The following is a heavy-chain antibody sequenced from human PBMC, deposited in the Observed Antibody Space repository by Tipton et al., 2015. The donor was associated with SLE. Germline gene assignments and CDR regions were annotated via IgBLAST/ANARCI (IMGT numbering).Heavy chain of an antibody. Sequence: TLSLTCTVSGGSISSYYWSWIRQPPGKGLEWIGYIYYSGSTNYNPSLKSRVTISVDTSKNQFSLRLSSVTAADTAVYYCAFWSGTYDGFDYWGQGTLVTVSS. D-gene: IGHD3-3*01. CDR3: AFWSGTYDGFDY. V-gene: IGHV4-59*12. J-gene: IGHJ4*02. CDR2: IYYSGST. CDR1: GGSISSYY.